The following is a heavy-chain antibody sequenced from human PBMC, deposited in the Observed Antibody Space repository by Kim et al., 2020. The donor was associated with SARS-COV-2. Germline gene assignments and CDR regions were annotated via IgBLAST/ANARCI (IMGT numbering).Heavy chain of an antibody. J-gene: IGHJ5*01. D-gene: IGHD3-22*01. CDR3: ARDRGDRSSGSCLDS. CDR1: GFTFSSYA. V-gene: IGHV3-23*01. Sequence: GGSLRLSCAASGFTFSSYAMSWVRQAPGKGPEWVSTICGNGGNTYYGDSGKGRFTISRANSKNTVYLQMTRLRADATAEYYGARDRGDRSSGSCLDSWG. CDR2: ICGNGGNT.